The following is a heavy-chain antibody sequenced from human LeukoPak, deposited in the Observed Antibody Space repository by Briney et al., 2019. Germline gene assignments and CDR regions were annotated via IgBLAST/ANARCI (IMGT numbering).Heavy chain of an antibody. Sequence: ASVKVSCKASGGTFSSYAISWVRQAPGQGLEWMGRIIPIFGIANYAQKFQGRVTITADKSTSTAYMELSSLRSEDTAVYYCARDPSYDILTGDGEADYYYGMDVWGKGTTVTVSS. J-gene: IGHJ6*04. D-gene: IGHD3-9*01. CDR3: ARDPSYDILTGDGEADYYYGMDV. V-gene: IGHV1-69*04. CDR1: GGTFSSYA. CDR2: IIPIFGIA.